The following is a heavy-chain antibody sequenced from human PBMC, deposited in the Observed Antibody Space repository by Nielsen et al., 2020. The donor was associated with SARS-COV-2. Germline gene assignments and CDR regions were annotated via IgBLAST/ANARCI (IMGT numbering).Heavy chain of an antibody. Sequence: GGSLRLSCAASGFSFSSYDLHWVRQAAGRGLEWVSGVGTAGDTYYAGSVRGRFTISRENADNSLYLQMNSLRAEDTGVYYCAKAGFAARFLDYWGQGTLVTVSS. CDR1: GFSFSSYD. CDR2: VGTAGDT. CDR3: AKAGFAARFLDY. V-gene: IGHV3-13*04. J-gene: IGHJ4*02. D-gene: IGHD6-6*01.